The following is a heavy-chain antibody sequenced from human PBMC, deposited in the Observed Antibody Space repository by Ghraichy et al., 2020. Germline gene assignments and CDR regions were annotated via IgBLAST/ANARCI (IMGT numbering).Heavy chain of an antibody. CDR2: INHSGST. J-gene: IGHJ5*02. CDR1: GGSFSGYY. V-gene: IGHV4-34*01. Sequence: SETLSLTCAVYGGSFSGYYWSWIRQPPGKGLEWIGEINHSGSTNYNPSLKSRVTISVDTSKNQFSLKLSSVTAADTAVYYCARLLWFGELLRNRRVSYNWFDPWGQGTLVTVSS. CDR3: ARLLWFGELLRNRRVSYNWFDP. D-gene: IGHD3-10*01.